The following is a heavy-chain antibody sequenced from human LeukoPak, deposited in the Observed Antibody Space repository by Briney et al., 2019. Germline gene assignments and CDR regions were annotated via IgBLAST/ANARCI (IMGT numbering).Heavy chain of an antibody. D-gene: IGHD3-22*01. CDR2: IKSRTDGGTI. V-gene: IGHV3-15*01. Sequence: PGGSLRLSCATSGFTFSDVWMSWVRQAPGKGLQWVGRIKSRTDGGTIDYTAPVKGRFTISRDKSKNTLYLEMNSLKTEDTAVYYCTTDLSIIMVVSHYGMDVWGQGTTVTVSS. CDR3: TTDLSIIMVVSHYGMDV. J-gene: IGHJ6*02. CDR1: GFTFSDVW.